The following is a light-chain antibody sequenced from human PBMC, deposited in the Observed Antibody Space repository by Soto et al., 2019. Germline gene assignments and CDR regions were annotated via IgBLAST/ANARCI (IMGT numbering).Light chain of an antibody. J-gene: IGLJ3*02. CDR1: SSNIGSRT. CDR2: TNN. Sequence: QSVLTQPPSASGTPGQRVTISCSGTSSNIGSRTVNWYQQLPGTAPKLLIYTNNQRPSGVPARFSGSKSGTSASLAISGRQSEDEADYYCASWDDSLKGWVFGGGTKVTVL. CDR3: ASWDDSLKGWV. V-gene: IGLV1-44*01.